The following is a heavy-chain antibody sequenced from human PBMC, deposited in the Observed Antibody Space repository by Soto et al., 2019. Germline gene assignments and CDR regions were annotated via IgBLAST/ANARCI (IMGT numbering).Heavy chain of an antibody. CDR1: GYTFINYD. D-gene: IGHD3-16*01. Sequence: QVQLVQSGAEVEEPGASVRVSCKASGYTFINYDISWVRQATGQGLEWMGWMNPGRGKTGYANKFQGRVTMTRDASTSTDHLELSSRTSEAMDVYDCARMASFGTLNWFDPWGQGTLVTVSS. CDR2: MNPGRGKT. CDR3: ARMASFGTLNWFDP. V-gene: IGHV1-8*02. J-gene: IGHJ5*02.